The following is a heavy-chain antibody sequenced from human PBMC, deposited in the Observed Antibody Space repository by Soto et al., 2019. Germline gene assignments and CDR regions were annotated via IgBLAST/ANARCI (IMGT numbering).Heavy chain of an antibody. CDR3: ARVGGSYSPSLDY. D-gene: IGHD1-26*01. Sequence: PSETLSLTCTVSGGSISSGDYYWSWIRQPPGKGLEWIGYIYYSGSTYYNPSLKSRVTISVDTSKNQFSLKLSFVTAADTAVYYCARVGGSYSPSLDYWGQGTLVTVS. CDR2: IYYSGST. J-gene: IGHJ4*02. V-gene: IGHV4-30-4*01. CDR1: GGSISSGDYY.